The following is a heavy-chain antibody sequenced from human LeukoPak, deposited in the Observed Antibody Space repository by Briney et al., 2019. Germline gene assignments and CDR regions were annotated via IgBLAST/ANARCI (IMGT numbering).Heavy chain of an antibody. CDR2: IYYSGST. CDR1: GGSISSYY. CDR3: ARRGLSYLLARGYFDL. Sequence: SETLSLTCTVSGGSISSYYWSWLRQPPGKGLEWIGYIYYSGSTNYNPSLKSRVTISVDTSKNQFSLKLSSVTAADTAAYYCARRGLSYLLARGYFDLWGRGTLVTVSS. D-gene: IGHD1-26*01. V-gene: IGHV4-59*01. J-gene: IGHJ2*01.